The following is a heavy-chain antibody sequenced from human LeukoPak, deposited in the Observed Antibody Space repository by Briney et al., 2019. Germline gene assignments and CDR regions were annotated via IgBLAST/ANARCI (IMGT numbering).Heavy chain of an antibody. J-gene: IGHJ6*02. CDR2: ISSSSSYI. Sequence: GGSLRLSCAASGFTFSSYSMNCVRQAPGKGLEWVSSISSSSSYIYYADSVKGRFTISRDNAKNSLYLQMNSLRAEDTAVYYCAMVVAANPYYYYYGMDVWGQGTTVTVSS. CDR3: AMVVAANPYYYYYGMDV. V-gene: IGHV3-21*01. D-gene: IGHD2-15*01. CDR1: GFTFSSYS.